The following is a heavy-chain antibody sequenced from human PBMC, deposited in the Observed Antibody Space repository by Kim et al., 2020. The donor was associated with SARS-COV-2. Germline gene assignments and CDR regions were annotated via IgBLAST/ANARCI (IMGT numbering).Heavy chain of an antibody. D-gene: IGHD6-19*01. J-gene: IGHJ3*02. CDR1: GGSISSSSYY. CDR2: IYYSGST. Sequence: SETLSLTCTVSGGSISSSSYYWGWIRQPPGKGLEWIGSIYYSGSTYYNPSLKSRVTISVDTSKNQFSLKLSSVTAADTAVYYCARGRSGWEDNDAFDSWGQGTMVTVSS. CDR3: ARGRSGWEDNDAFDS. V-gene: IGHV4-39*01.